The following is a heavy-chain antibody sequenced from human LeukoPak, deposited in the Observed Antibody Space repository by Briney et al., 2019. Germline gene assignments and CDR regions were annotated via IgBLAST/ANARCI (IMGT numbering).Heavy chain of an antibody. Sequence: GGSLRLSCAASGFTFSSYAMSWVRRAPGKGLEWVSAISGSGGSTYYADSVKGRFTISRDNSKNTLYLQMNSLRAEDTAVYYCAKIYYYDSSGYETGDYWGQGTLVTVSS. CDR3: AKIYYYDSSGYETGDY. CDR1: GFTFSSYA. CDR2: ISGSGGST. V-gene: IGHV3-23*01. D-gene: IGHD3-22*01. J-gene: IGHJ4*02.